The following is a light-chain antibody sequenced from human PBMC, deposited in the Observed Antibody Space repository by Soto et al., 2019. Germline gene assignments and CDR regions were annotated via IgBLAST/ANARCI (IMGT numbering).Light chain of an antibody. J-gene: IGKJ4*01. CDR1: QSVSSY. Sequence: DIVLKHSPATLSLSPGERATLSCIASQSVSSYLAWYQQKPGQAPRLLIYDASNRATGIPARFSGSGSGTDFTLTISSLEPEDFAVYYCQQRSNWPPLTFGGGTKVDI. CDR3: QQRSNWPPLT. V-gene: IGKV3-11*01. CDR2: DAS.